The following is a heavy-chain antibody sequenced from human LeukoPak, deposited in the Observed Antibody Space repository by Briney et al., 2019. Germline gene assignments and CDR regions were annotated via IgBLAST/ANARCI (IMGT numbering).Heavy chain of an antibody. J-gene: IGHJ1*01. CDR3: AIMHGYYDGSGYWVQ. CDR2: ITPNADRT. D-gene: IGHD3-22*01. V-gene: IGHV3-23*01. CDR1: GFTFGSYG. Sequence: QSGGSLRLSCAASGFTFGSYGMSWVRQAPGKGLECVSFITPNADRTSYADSVEGRFTISRDNPRNTLYMQMNSLRDEDTALYYCAIMHGYYDGSGYWVQWGQGTLVTVSS.